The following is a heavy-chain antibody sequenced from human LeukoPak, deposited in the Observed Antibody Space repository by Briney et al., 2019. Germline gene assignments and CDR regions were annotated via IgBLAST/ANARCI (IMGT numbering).Heavy chain of an antibody. CDR3: AKDPERGYSYGPPGY. V-gene: IGHV3-23*01. Sequence: GGSLRLSCAASGFTFSSYAMSWVRQAPGKGLEWVSAISGSGGSTYYADSAKGRFTISRDNSKNTLYLQMNSLRAEDTAVYYCAKDPERGYSYGPPGYWGQGTLATVSS. CDR1: GFTFSSYA. J-gene: IGHJ4*02. CDR2: ISGSGGST. D-gene: IGHD5-18*01.